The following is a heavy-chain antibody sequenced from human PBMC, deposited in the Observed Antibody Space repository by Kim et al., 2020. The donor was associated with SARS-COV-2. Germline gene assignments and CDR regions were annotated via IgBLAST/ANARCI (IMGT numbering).Heavy chain of an antibody. Sequence: ADSVKGRFTISRDNSKNTLYLQLGSLRAEDTAIYYCAKGRIAVAGTPMNYWGQGTLVTVSS. V-gene: IGHV3-30*02. D-gene: IGHD6-19*01. J-gene: IGHJ4*02. CDR3: AKGRIAVAGTPMNY.